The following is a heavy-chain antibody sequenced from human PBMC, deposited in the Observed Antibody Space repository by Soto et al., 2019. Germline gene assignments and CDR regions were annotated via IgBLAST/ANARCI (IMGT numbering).Heavy chain of an antibody. CDR3: AREPQLTSVTVFDY. D-gene: IGHD4-17*01. V-gene: IGHV3-72*01. CDR1: GFTLSDHY. Sequence: EVQLVESGGGLVQPGGSLRLSCAASGFTLSDHYMDWVRQAPGKGLEWVGRTRNKANGYTTEYAASVKGRFTISRDDSNNSLYLQMNSLITADTAVYYCAREPQLTSVTVFDYWGQGTPVTVSS. J-gene: IGHJ4*02. CDR2: TRNKANGYTT.